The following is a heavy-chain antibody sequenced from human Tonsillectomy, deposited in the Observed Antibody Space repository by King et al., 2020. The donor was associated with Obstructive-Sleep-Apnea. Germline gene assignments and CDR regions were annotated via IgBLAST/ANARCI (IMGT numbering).Heavy chain of an antibody. J-gene: IGHJ3*02. D-gene: IGHD6-13*01. Sequence: VQLVESGGGLVQPGGSLRLSCAASVFTFSSYWMSWVRQAPGKGLEWVANIRQDGSEKYYVDSVKGRFTISSDNAKNSLDLQMNSLRAEDTAVYYCARDLLYSSSGHAFDIWGQGTLVTVSP. CDR1: VFTFSSYW. V-gene: IGHV3-7*01. CDR2: IRQDGSEK. CDR3: ARDLLYSSSGHAFDI.